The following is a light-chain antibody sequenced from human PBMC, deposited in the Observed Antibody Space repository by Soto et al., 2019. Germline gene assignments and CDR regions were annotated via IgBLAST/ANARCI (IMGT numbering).Light chain of an antibody. CDR2: RNN. CDR3: AAWDDSVSWV. CDR1: SSNIGSNT. V-gene: IGLV1-44*01. J-gene: IGLJ3*02. Sequence: QSVLTQPPSASGTPGQRVTISCSGSSSNIGSNTVNWYQQLPGTAPKLLIYRNNQRPSGAPDRFSGSKSGPSASLDISGLQSEDEADYYCAAWDDSVSWVFGGGTKLTVL.